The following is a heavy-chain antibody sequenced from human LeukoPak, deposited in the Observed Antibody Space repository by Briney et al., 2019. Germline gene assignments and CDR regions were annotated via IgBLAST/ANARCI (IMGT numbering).Heavy chain of an antibody. D-gene: IGHD6-13*01. CDR1: GFTFSDHY. V-gene: IGHV3-72*01. J-gene: IGHJ4*02. CDR3: VRVHDSSWYGSYFDY. Sequence: PGGSLRLSCAASGFTFSDHYMDWVRQAPGKGLEWVGRTRNKANGYTTEYAASVKGRFTISRDDSNNALYLQMNSLKTEDTAVYYSVRVHDSSWYGSYFDYWGQGTLVTVSS. CDR2: TRNKANGYTT.